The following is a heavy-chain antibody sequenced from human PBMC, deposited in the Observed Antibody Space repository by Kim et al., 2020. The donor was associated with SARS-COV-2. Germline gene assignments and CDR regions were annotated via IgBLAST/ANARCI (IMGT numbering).Heavy chain of an antibody. CDR2: INPNSGGR. J-gene: IGHJ6*02. D-gene: IGHD6-6*01. CDR1: GYTFTGYY. CDR3: ASRAARQSYYGMDV. Sequence: ASVKVSCKASGYTFTGYYMHWVRQAPGQGLEWMGRINPNSGGRNYAQKFQGRVTMTRDTSISTAYMELSRLRSDDTAVYYCASRAARQSYYGMDVWGQGTTVTVSS. V-gene: IGHV1-2*06.